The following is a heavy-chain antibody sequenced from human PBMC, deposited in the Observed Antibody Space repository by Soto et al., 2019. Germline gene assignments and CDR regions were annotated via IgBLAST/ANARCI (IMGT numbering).Heavy chain of an antibody. CDR1: GYTLTELS. J-gene: IGHJ3*02. Sequence: ASVKVSCKVSGYTLTELSMHWVRQAPGKGLEWMGGFDPEDGETIYAQKFQGRVTMTTDTSTSTAYMDLRSLRSDDTTVYYCARPTLAGSSWYLAFDIWGQGTMVTVSS. V-gene: IGHV1-24*01. D-gene: IGHD6-13*01. CDR2: FDPEDGET. CDR3: ARPTLAGSSWYLAFDI.